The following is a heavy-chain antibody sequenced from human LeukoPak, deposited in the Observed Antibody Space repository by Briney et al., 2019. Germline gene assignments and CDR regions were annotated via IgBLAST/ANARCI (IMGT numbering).Heavy chain of an antibody. D-gene: IGHD3-3*01. CDR1: GYTFTSYD. Sequence: SVKVSCKASGYTFTSYDINWVRQAPGQGLEWMGRIIPILGIANYAQKFQGRVTITADKSTSTAYMELSSLRSEDTAVYYCARVFNDFWSGYYYDYWGQGTLVTVSS. V-gene: IGHV1-69*04. CDR3: ARVFNDFWSGYYYDY. J-gene: IGHJ4*02. CDR2: IIPILGIA.